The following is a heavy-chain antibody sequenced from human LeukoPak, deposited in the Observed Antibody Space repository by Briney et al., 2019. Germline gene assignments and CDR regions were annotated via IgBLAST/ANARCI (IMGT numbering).Heavy chain of an antibody. D-gene: IGHD6-19*01. CDR2: ISSSGSTI. V-gene: IGHV3-48*03. J-gene: IGHJ6*02. Sequence: GGSLRLSCAASGFTFSSYEMNWVRQAPGKGLEWVSHISSSGSTIYYADSVKGRFTISRDNAKNSLYLQMNSLRAEDTAVYYCARVSPVAGTGYYYGMDVWGQGTTVTVSS. CDR1: GFTFSSYE. CDR3: ARVSPVAGTGYYYGMDV.